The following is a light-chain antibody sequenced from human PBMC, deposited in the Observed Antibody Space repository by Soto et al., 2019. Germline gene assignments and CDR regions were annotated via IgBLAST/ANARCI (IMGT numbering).Light chain of an antibody. CDR3: LQHNSYPIT. CDR2: AAY. V-gene: IGKV1-17*01. Sequence: DIQMTQSPSPLSASVGDTVTITCRASQGIRIDLGWYQQKPGKAPKRLIYAAYSLESGVQSRFSGSGSGTEFTLTISSLQPEDFATYYCLQHNSYPITFGQGTRLEIK. J-gene: IGKJ5*01. CDR1: QGIRID.